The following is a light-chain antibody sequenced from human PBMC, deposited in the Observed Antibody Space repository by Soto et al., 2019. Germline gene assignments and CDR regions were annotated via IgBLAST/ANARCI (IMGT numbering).Light chain of an antibody. J-gene: IGKJ3*01. CDR3: QQYDNLPFT. CDR1: QDISNY. CDR2: DAS. V-gene: IGKV1-33*01. Sequence: DIQMTQSPSSLSASVGDRVTITCQASQDISNYLNWYQQKPGKAPKLLIYDASNLETGVPSRFSGSGSGTDFTFTISSLQAEDIATYYCQQYDNLPFTFGHGTKVDIK.